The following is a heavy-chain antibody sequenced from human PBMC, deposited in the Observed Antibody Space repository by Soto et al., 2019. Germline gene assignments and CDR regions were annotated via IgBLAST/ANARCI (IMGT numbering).Heavy chain of an antibody. V-gene: IGHV3-23*01. J-gene: IGHJ3*02. CDR1: GFSFGSSA. CDR3: VKGVSYLPFDGFDI. Sequence: EVQLLESGGGLGQPGGSLRLSCAASGFSFGSSAMSWVRQAPGKGLEWVSGISGSGGSTYYADSVKGRFTISRDNSKNTLYLQMNSLRAEDTAVYYCVKGVSYLPFDGFDIWGQGTMVTVSS. CDR2: ISGSGGST. D-gene: IGHD1-26*01.